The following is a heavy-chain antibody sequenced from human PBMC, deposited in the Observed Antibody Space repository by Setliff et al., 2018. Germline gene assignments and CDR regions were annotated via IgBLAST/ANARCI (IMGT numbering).Heavy chain of an antibody. Sequence: SVKVSCKASGSTFTSYGISWVRQAPGQGLEWMGWISAYNGNTNYAQKLQGRVTMTTDTSTSTAYMELRSLRSDDTAVYYCARVVGSGGNGGHWYFDLWGRGTLVTV. CDR3: ARVVGSGGNGGHWYFDL. D-gene: IGHD2-15*01. J-gene: IGHJ2*01. CDR2: ISAYNGNT. V-gene: IGHV1-18*01. CDR1: GSTFTSYG.